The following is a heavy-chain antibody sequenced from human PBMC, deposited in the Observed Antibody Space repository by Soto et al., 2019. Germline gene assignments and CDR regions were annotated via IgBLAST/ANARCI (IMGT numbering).Heavy chain of an antibody. CDR1: GFTVSSNY. CDR2: IFAGGAT. V-gene: IGHV3-53*02. J-gene: IGHJ6*02. Sequence: EVQLVETGGGLIQPGGSLRLSCAASGFTVSSNYMSWVRQAPEKGLEWVSVIFAGGATSYADSVRGRFTVPKDDSKNTLYLQMNSLRADDTAVYYCARDHTYYSFYGMDVWGQGTTVTVSS. CDR3: ARDHTYYSFYGMDV.